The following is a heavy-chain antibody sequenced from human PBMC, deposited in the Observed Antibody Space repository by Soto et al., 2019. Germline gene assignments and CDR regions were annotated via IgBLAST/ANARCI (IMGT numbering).Heavy chain of an antibody. CDR2: INPSGGST. J-gene: IGHJ4*02. V-gene: IGHV1-46*01. CDR1: GYTFTSYY. D-gene: IGHD6-6*01. Sequence: ASVKVSCKASGYTFTSYYMHWVRQAPGQGLEWMGIINPSGGSTSYAQKFQGRVTMTRDTSTSTVYMELSSLRSEDTAVYYCARFRGAIREYSSSSGEYYFDYWGQGTLVTVSS. CDR3: ARFRGAIREYSSSSGEYYFDY.